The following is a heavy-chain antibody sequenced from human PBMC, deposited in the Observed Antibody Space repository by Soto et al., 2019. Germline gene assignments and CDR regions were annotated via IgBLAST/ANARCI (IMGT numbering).Heavy chain of an antibody. J-gene: IGHJ3*02. CDR2: ISSSSSTI. CDR3: ARVDYDCWSGYYISAFDI. CDR1: GFAFSSYS. V-gene: IGHV3-48*01. Sequence: GGSLRLSCAASGFAFSSYSMNWVRQAPGKGLEWVSYISSSSSTIYYADSVKGRFTISRDNAKNSLYLQMNSLRAEDTAVYYCARVDYDCWSGYYISAFDIWGQGTMVTVSS. D-gene: IGHD3-3*01.